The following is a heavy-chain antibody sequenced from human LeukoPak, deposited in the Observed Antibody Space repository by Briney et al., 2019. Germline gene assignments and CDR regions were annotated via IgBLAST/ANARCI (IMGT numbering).Heavy chain of an antibody. V-gene: IGHV3-21*01. CDR2: ISSSSSYI. D-gene: IGHD2-2*01. CDR1: GFTFSSYA. Sequence: GGSLRLSCAASGFTFSSYAMSWVRQAPGKGLEWVSSISSSSSYIYYADSVKGRFTISRDNAKNSLYLQMNSLRAEDTAVYYCAAGKYQLPLIDYWGQGTLVTVSS. CDR3: AAGKYQLPLIDY. J-gene: IGHJ4*02.